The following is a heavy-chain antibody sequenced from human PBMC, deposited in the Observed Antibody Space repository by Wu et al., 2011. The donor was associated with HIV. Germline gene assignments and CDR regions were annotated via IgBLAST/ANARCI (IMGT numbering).Heavy chain of an antibody. CDR1: GNTFSGYA. D-gene: IGHD3-22*01. CDR3: AKEVQPYYYDGSGFLDALDV. Sequence: QVQLVQSGAEVKKAGSSVKVSCKASGNTFSGYAVSWVRQAPGQGLEWMGGILPMFGSTNYARKFQGRVTITADKSATTVYMELRSLRSEDTAMYYCAKEVQPYYYDGSGFLDALDVWGQGTMVTVSS. CDR2: ILPMFGST. J-gene: IGHJ3*01. V-gene: IGHV1-69*14.